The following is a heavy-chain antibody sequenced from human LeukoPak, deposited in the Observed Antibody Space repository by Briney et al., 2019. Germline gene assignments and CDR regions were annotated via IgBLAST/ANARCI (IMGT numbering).Heavy chain of an antibody. Sequence: PGGSLRLSCAASGLTFSSYAMSWVRQAPGKGLEWVSGISGTGGSTYYADSVKGRFTISRDNSKNTLYLQINSLRAEDTAVYFCAKVWFGEDTYLDFWGQGTLVTVSS. J-gene: IGHJ4*02. CDR1: GLTFSSYA. D-gene: IGHD3-10*01. V-gene: IGHV3-23*01. CDR2: ISGTGGST. CDR3: AKVWFGEDTYLDF.